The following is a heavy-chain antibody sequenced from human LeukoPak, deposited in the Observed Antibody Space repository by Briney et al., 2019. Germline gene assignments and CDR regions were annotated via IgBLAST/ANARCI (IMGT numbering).Heavy chain of an antibody. CDR3: AGAYCSGGSCFRSNWFDP. Sequence: GGSLRLSCAASGFTFSDYYMSWIRQAPGKGLEWVSYISSSGSTIYYADSVKGRFTISRDNAKNSLYLQMNSLRAEGTAVYYCAGAYCSGGSCFRSNWFDPWGQGTLVTVSS. CDR1: GFTFSDYY. V-gene: IGHV3-11*04. CDR2: ISSSGSTI. D-gene: IGHD2-15*01. J-gene: IGHJ5*02.